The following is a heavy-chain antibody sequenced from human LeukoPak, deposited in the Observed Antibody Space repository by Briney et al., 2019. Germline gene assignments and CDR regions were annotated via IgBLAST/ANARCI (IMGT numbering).Heavy chain of an antibody. V-gene: IGHV3-23*01. CDR3: ARDRVFGLVIMNY. Sequence: GGSLRLSCSASGFTFNSFAMNWVRQAPGKGLEWVSTVSGSGGDTYYADSVKGRFSISRDNSKNTLYPQMNSLRAEDTAVYYCARDRVFGLVIMNYWGQGTRVTVSS. CDR2: VSGSGGDT. D-gene: IGHD3/OR15-3a*01. J-gene: IGHJ4*02. CDR1: GFTFNSFA.